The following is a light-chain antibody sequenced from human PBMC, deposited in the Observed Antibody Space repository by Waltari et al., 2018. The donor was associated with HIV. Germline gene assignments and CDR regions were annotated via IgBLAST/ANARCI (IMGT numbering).Light chain of an antibody. Sequence: QSALTQPRSVSGYPGQSVTISCTATSSDVGRYAYVSWYQQHPGEVPKLIIFDVNERPSGVPDRFTGSKSVDTASLTISGLQAEDEAYYYCCSYAGTYSYVFGGETKVTVL. CDR1: SSDVGRYAY. CDR3: CSYAGTYSYV. J-gene: IGLJ1*01. V-gene: IGLV2-11*01. CDR2: DVN.